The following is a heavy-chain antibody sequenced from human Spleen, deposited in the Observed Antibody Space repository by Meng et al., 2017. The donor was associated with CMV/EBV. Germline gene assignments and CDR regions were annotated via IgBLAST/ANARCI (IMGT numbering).Heavy chain of an antibody. CDR3: AREGVEYCTITGCYVLGWFDP. CDR1: GYTFTAFY. Sequence: SVKVSCKASGYTFTAFYIHWVRQAPGQGLEWMGWINPYSGDTNYVQKFQDRVTMTRDTSISTAYMELSSLRSDDTAVYYCAREGVEYCTITGCYVLGWFDPWGQGTLVTVSS. V-gene: IGHV1-2*02. J-gene: IGHJ5*02. CDR2: INPYSGDT. D-gene: IGHD2-2*01.